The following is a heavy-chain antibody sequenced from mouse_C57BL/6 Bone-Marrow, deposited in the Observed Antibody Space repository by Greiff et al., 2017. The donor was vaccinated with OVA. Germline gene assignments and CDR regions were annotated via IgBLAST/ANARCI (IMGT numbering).Heavy chain of an antibody. Sequence: QVQLKQSGAELVKPGASVKMSCKASGYTFTTYPIEWMKQNPGKSLEWIGNFHPYNDDTKYNEKFKGKATLTVEKSSSTVYLELSRLTSDDSAVYYSAEPGGYDGDWFAYWGQGTLITVSA. D-gene: IGHD2-2*01. V-gene: IGHV1-47*01. CDR3: AEPGGYDGDWFAY. J-gene: IGHJ3*01. CDR1: GYTFTTYP. CDR2: FHPYNDDT.